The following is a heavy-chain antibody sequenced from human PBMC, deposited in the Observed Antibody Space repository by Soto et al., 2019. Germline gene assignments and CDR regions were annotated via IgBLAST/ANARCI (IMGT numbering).Heavy chain of an antibody. J-gene: IGHJ3*02. Sequence: PGESLKISCKGSGYSFTSYWIGWVRQMPGKGLEWMGIIYPGDSDTRYSPSFQGQVTISADKSISTAYLQWSSLKASDTAMYYCSIGIAAAGVRGDAFDIWGQGTMVTVSS. CDR2: IYPGDSDT. D-gene: IGHD6-13*01. CDR3: SIGIAAAGVRGDAFDI. V-gene: IGHV5-51*01. CDR1: GYSFTSYW.